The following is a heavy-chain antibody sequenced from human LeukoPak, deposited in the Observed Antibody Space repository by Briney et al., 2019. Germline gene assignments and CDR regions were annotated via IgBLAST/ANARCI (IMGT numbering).Heavy chain of an antibody. CDR1: GGAFSSYA. CDR2: IIPILGIA. J-gene: IGHJ5*02. CDR3: ARCVDIVVVPAAMQGWFDP. V-gene: IGHV1-69*04. D-gene: IGHD2-2*03. Sequence: SVKVSCKASGGAFSSYAISWVRQAPGQGLEWMGRIIPILGIANYAQKFQGRVTITADKSTSTAYMELSSLRSEDTAVYYCARCVDIVVVPAAMQGWFDPWGQGTLVTVSS.